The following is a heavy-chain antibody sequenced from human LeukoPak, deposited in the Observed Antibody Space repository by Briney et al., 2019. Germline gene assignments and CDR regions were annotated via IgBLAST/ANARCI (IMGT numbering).Heavy chain of an antibody. CDR2: ISYDGSNK. V-gene: IGHV3-30*18. CDR3: AKDPYY. CDR1: GFTFSSYG. J-gene: IGHJ4*02. Sequence: PGGSLRLSCAASGFTFSSYGMHWVRQAPGKGLEWVAVISYDGSNKYYADSVKGRFTISRDNSKNTLYLQMNSLRAEDTAVYYCAKDPYYWGQGTLVTLSS.